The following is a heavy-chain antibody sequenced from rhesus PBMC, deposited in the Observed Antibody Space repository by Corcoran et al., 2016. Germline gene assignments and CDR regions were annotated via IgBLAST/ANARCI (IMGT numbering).Heavy chain of an antibody. D-gene: IGHD1-26*01. CDR3: ARTGNWRYYFDY. Sequence: QVTLKESGPALVKPTQTLTLTCTFSGFSPSTSGMGVGWIRQPSRKTLEWLAHIYWNDDKYYSTSLKSRLTISKDTSKNQVVLTMTNMDPVDTATYYCARTGNWRYYFDYWGQGVLVTVSS. J-gene: IGHJ4*01. CDR1: GFSPSTSGMG. CDR2: IYWNDDK. V-gene: IGHV2-1*01.